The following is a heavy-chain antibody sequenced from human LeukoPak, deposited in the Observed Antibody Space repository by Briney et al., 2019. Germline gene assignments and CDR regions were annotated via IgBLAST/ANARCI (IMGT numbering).Heavy chain of an antibody. D-gene: IGHD6-13*01. V-gene: IGHV3-23*01. CDR1: GFTFSGYA. CDR3: AKSPGSWYIDY. Sequence: GGSLRLSCAASGFTFSGYALNWVRQAPGQGLEWVSAISGSGGSTYYADSVKGRFTISRDNSKNTLYLQMNSLRAEDTAVYYCAKSPGSWYIDYWGQGTLVTVSS. J-gene: IGHJ4*02. CDR2: ISGSGGST.